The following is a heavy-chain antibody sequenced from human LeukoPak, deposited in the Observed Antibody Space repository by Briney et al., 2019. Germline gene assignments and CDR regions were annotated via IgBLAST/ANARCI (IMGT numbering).Heavy chain of an antibody. J-gene: IGHJ4*02. CDR2: ISGSGGST. Sequence: PGGSLRLSCAASGFTFSSYAMSWVRQAPGKGLEWVSAISGSGGSTYYADSVKGRFTISRDNSKNTLYLQMNSLRAEDTAVYYCAKGWDYGDYEVNYFDYWGQGTLVTVSS. V-gene: IGHV3-23*01. D-gene: IGHD4-17*01. CDR3: AKGWDYGDYEVNYFDY. CDR1: GFTFSSYA.